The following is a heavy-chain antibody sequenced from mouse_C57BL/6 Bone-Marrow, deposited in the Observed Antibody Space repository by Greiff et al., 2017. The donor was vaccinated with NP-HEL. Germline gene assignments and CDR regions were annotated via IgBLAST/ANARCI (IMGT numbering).Heavy chain of an antibody. CDR3: ARWGILGSYAMDY. Sequence: VQRVESGAELVRPGTSVKVSCKASGYAFTNYLIEWVKQRPGQGLEWIGVINPGSGGTNYNEKFKGKATLTADKSSSTAYMQLSSLTSEDSAVYFCARWGILGSYAMDYWGQGTSVTVSS. CDR2: INPGSGGT. V-gene: IGHV1-54*01. J-gene: IGHJ4*01. D-gene: IGHD3-3*01. CDR1: GYAFTNYL.